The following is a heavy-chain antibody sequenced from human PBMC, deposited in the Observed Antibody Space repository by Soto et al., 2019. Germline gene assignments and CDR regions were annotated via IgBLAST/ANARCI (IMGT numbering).Heavy chain of an antibody. Sequence: EVQLLESGGALVQPGGSLRLFCRGSGFTFSDFAMNWVRQAPNMGLEWVSTMTGSGDTTYYAESVKGRFTISRDNSKNTLFRHMTALRADDAAIYFCAKQFYGDNTSPFGSWCQGTLVTVSS. V-gene: IGHV3-23*01. CDR1: GFTFSDFA. CDR2: MTGSGDTT. J-gene: IGHJ4*02. CDR3: AKQFYGDNTSPFGS. D-gene: IGHD4-17*01.